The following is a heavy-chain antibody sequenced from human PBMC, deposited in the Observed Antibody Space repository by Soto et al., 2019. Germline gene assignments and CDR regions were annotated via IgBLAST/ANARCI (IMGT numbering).Heavy chain of an antibody. CDR1: GGSFSGYY. J-gene: IGHJ6*02. D-gene: IGHD3-10*01. CDR2: INHSGST. V-gene: IGHV4-34*01. Sequence: SETLSLTCAVYGGSFSGYYWSWIRQPPGKGLEWIGEINHSGSTNYNPSLKSRVTISVDTSKNQFSLKLSSVTAADTAVYYCARGSGSGLYYYGMDVWGQGTTVTVSS. CDR3: ARGSGSGLYYYGMDV.